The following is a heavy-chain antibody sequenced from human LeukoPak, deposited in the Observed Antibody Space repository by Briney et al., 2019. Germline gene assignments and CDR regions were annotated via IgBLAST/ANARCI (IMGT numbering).Heavy chain of an antibody. V-gene: IGHV2-5*02. CDR3: AHSGAAGNFDY. CDR1: GFALSTPGVG. CDR2: IYWDDDK. J-gene: IGHJ4*02. Sequence: SGPTLVNPTQTLTLTCTFSGFALSTPGVGVGWIRQPPGKALEWLALIYWDDDKRYSPALKSRLPITKDASKNQVLLKMTNMDPVDTAAYYCAHSGAAGNFDYWGQGTLVTVYS. D-gene: IGHD6-13*01.